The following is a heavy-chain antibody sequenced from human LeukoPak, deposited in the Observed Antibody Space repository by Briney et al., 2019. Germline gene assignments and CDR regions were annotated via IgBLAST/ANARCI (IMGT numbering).Heavy chain of an antibody. CDR2: IYYSGST. CDR1: GGSISSSSYY. Sequence: SETLSLTCTVSGGSISSSSYYWGRIRQPPGKGLEWIGSIYYSGSTYYNPSLKSRVTISVDTSKNQFSLKLSSVTAADTAAYYCAKANFEYSSSFNDAFDIWGQGTMVTVSS. J-gene: IGHJ3*02. V-gene: IGHV4-39*01. D-gene: IGHD6-13*01. CDR3: AKANFEYSSSFNDAFDI.